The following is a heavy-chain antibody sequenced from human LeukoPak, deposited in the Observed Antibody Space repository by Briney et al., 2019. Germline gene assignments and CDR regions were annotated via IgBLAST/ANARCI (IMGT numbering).Heavy chain of an antibody. CDR1: GFTFTGYY. J-gene: IGHJ4*02. Sequence: ASVTVSCKASGFTFTGYYIHWVRQAPGQGLEWMGYINPHSGGTNSPQKFQGRVTMTTDTSISAAYMVLSSLISDDTAMYYCVREGNELLSKNFDYWGQGTLVTVSS. V-gene: IGHV1-2*02. CDR3: VREGNELLSKNFDY. D-gene: IGHD2-21*02. CDR2: INPHSGGT.